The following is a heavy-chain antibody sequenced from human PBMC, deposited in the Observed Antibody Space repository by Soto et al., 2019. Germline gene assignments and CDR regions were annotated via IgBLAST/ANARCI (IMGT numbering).Heavy chain of an antibody. CDR3: ASQIYDSSGYYSDY. J-gene: IGHJ4*02. CDR2: IYYSGST. CDR1: GGSISSGDYY. D-gene: IGHD3-22*01. V-gene: IGHV4-30-4*01. Sequence: SETLSLTCTVSGGSISSGDYYWSWIRQPPGKGLEWIGYIYYSGSTYYNPSLKSRVTISVDTSKNQFSPKLSSVTAADTAVYYCASQIYDSSGYYSDYWGQGTLVTVSS.